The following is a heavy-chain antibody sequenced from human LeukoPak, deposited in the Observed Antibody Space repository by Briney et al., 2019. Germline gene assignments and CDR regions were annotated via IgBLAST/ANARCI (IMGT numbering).Heavy chain of an antibody. D-gene: IGHD6-19*01. J-gene: IGHJ4*02. CDR2: IYYSGST. V-gene: IGHV4-59*08. CDR3: ARLGIAVTLFDY. CDR1: GGSISSYY. Sequence: SETLSLTCTVSGGSISSYYWSWIRQPPGKGLEWIGYIYYSGSTNYNPSLKSRVTISVDTSKNQFSLKLSSVTAADTAVYYCARLGIAVTLFDYWGQGTLVTVSS.